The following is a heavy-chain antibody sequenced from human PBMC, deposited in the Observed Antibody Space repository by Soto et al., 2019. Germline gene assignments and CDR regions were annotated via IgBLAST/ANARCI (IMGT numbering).Heavy chain of an antibody. CDR1: GFALSDSA. CDR3: SCVSSYCSGGKCPQSPPPIDY. D-gene: IGHD2-15*01. Sequence: QPGGSLRLSCAASGFALSDSAVHWVRQASGRGLEWIGRSRSKANTYATAYAESVNGRFTISRDDAMNTAFLQMNSLKTEDTAVYYFSCVSSYCSGGKCPQSPPPIDYSGLGTLVTVSS. V-gene: IGHV3-73*01. J-gene: IGHJ4*02. CDR2: SRSKANTYAT.